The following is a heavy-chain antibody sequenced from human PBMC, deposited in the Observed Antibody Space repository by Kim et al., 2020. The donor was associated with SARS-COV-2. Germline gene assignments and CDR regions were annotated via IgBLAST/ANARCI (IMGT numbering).Heavy chain of an antibody. CDR1: GYTFTSYG. D-gene: IGHD3-3*01. CDR2: ISAYNGNT. Sequence: ASVKVSCKASGYTFTSYGISWVRQAPGQGLEWMGWISAYNGNTNYAQKLQGRVTMTTDTSTSTAYMVLRSLRSDDTAVYYCARDLHRFLEWLLYGMDVWGQGTTVTVSS. J-gene: IGHJ6*02. CDR3: ARDLHRFLEWLLYGMDV. V-gene: IGHV1-18*01.